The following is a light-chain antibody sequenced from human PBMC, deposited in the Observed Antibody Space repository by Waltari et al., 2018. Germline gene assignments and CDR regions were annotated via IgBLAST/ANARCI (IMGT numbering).Light chain of an antibody. Sequence: QLVLTQSPSASASLGASVKLTCTLSSGHSSNVIAWLQQQPEKGPRYLMKVNSDSSHSKGDEIPDRFSGSTSGAERYLTISSVQPEDEADYYCQTGGHGTWVFGGGTKLTVL. CDR3: QTGGHGTWV. V-gene: IGLV4-69*01. CDR2: VNSDSSH. CDR1: SGHSSNV. J-gene: IGLJ3*02.